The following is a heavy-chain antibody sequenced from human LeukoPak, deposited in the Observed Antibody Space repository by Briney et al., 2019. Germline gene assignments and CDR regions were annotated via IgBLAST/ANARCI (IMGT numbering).Heavy chain of an antibody. CDR1: GITVSANY. D-gene: IGHD6-6*01. CDR3: ARGWSSSSYFGY. V-gene: IGHV3-66*01. J-gene: IGHJ4*02. CDR2: ISSGGST. Sequence: GGSLRLSCAASGITVSANYWNWVRQAPGKGLEWVSVISSGGSTSYADSVKGRFTISRDNSKNTLHLQMNSLRAEDTAVYYCARGWSSSSYFGYGGQGTLVTVSS.